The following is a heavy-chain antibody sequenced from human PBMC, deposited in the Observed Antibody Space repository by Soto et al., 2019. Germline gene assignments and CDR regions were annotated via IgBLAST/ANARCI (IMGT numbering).Heavy chain of an antibody. CDR2: ISAYNGNT. CDR1: GYTFTSYS. D-gene: IGHD5-18*01. V-gene: IGHV1-18*01. Sequence: QVQLVQSGAEVKKPGASVKVSCKASGYTFTSYSISWVRQAPGQGLEWMGWISAYNGNTYHARQLQGRVTMTTDTSTSTAYIELRRLRSDDTAVYYCARDVGYGLIDYWGQGTLVTVSS. J-gene: IGHJ4*02. CDR3: ARDVGYGLIDY.